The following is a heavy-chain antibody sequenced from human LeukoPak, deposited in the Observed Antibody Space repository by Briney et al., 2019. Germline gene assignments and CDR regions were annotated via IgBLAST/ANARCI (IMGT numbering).Heavy chain of an antibody. J-gene: IGHJ4*02. CDR3: AKVDKQWLAFDY. CDR1: GFTFSSYA. D-gene: IGHD6-19*01. V-gene: IGHV3-23*01. CDR2: ISGSGGST. Sequence: GGSLRLSCAASGFTFSSYAMSWVRQAPGKGLEWVSAISGSGGSTYYADSVKGRFTISRDNSKNTLYLQMNSLRAEDTAVHYCAKVDKQWLAFDYWGQGTLVTVSS.